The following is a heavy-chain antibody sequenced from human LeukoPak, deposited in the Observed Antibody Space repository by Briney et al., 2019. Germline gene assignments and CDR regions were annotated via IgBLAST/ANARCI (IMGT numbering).Heavy chain of an antibody. D-gene: IGHD3-10*01. J-gene: IGHJ4*02. CDR1: GFIFNNYA. CDR2: ISASGSRT. Sequence: GGSLRLSCAASGFIFNNYAIAWVRQGPGKGLEWVSGISASGSRTYYADSVKGRFTISRDNSKNTLYLQMNSLRAEDTAVYYCAREIKARAGYYFDYWGQGTLVTVSS. V-gene: IGHV3-23*01. CDR3: AREIKARAGYYFDY.